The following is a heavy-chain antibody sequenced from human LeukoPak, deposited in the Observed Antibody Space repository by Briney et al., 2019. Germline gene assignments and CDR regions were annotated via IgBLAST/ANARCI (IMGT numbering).Heavy chain of an antibody. J-gene: IGHJ3*01. CDR3: GRSYGDYPIVN. D-gene: IGHD4-17*01. CDR2: INHSGST. V-gene: IGHV4-34*01. CDR1: GGSFSNYY. Sequence: SETLSLTCAVYGGSFSNYYWSWIRQPPGKGLEWIGEINHSGSTNYNPSLKSRVTISVDTSKNHFSLKLTSVTAADTAVYFCGRSYGDYPIVNWGQGTMVTVSS.